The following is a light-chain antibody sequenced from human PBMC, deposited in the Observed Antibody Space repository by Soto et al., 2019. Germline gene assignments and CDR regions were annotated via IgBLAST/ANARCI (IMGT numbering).Light chain of an antibody. CDR3: SSYTSSNTLV. J-gene: IGLJ2*01. CDR2: EVN. Sequence: QSALTQPASVSGSPGQSITISCTGTSSDVGTYTLVSWYQQHPGKAPKLVIYEVNKRPAGVSKRFSGSKSGNTASLTISGLQAEDEADYYCSSYTSSNTLVFGGGTKLTVL. V-gene: IGLV2-14*02. CDR1: SSDVGTYTL.